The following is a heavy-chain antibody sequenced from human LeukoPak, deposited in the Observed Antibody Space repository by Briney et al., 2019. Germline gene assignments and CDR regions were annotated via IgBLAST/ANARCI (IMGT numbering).Heavy chain of an antibody. CDR3: AKDASSSWYINAFDI. D-gene: IGHD6-13*01. CDR1: GFTFSSYA. J-gene: IGHJ3*02. CDR2: ISGSVDGT. V-gene: IGHV3-23*01. Sequence: SGGSLRLSCAASGFTFSSYAMSWVRQAPGKGLEWVSVISGSVDGTYYADSVKGRFTISRDNSKNTLYLQMNSLRVEDTAVYYCAKDASSSWYINAFDIWGQGTMVTVSS.